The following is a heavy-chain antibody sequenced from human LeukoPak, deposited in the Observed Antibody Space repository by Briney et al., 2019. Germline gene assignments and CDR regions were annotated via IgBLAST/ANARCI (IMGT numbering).Heavy chain of an antibody. CDR2: ISGSGGST. Sequence: GGSLRLSCAASGFTFSSCAMSWVRQAPGKGLEWVSAISGSGGSTYYADSVKGRFTISRDNSKNTLYLQMNSLRTEDTAVYYCAKDDGPLEWLLPVDYWGQGTLVTVSS. V-gene: IGHV3-23*01. CDR3: AKDDGPLEWLLPVDY. J-gene: IGHJ4*02. D-gene: IGHD3-3*01. CDR1: GFTFSSCA.